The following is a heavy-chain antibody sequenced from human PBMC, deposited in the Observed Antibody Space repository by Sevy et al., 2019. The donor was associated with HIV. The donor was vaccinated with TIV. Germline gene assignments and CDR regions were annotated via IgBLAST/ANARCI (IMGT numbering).Heavy chain of an antibody. CDR1: GGTFSSYA. CDR2: IIPIFGTA. V-gene: IGHV1-69*13. J-gene: IGHJ6*02. D-gene: IGHD3-10*01. Sequence: ASVKVSCKASGGTFSSYAISWVRQAPGQGLEWMGGIIPIFGTANYAQKFQGRVTITADESTSTAYMELSSLRSEDTAVYYCARDHVPKSMQYYYGSGLIYYYYGMDVWGQGTTVTVSS. CDR3: ARDHVPKSMQYYYGSGLIYYYYGMDV.